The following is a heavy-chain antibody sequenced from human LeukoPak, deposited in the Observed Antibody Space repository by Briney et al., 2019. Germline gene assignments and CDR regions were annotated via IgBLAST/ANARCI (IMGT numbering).Heavy chain of an antibody. CDR2: IWYDGSNK. CDR3: ATSAHIEVGTAPPPDY. V-gene: IGHV3-33*01. Sequence: PGGSLRLSCATSGFTFNRFGMHWVRQAPGKGLERVAVIWYDGSNKDYADSVKGRFTISRDNSKNTLYLQMSGLRAEDTAVYYCATSAHIEVGTAPPPDYWGQGTLVTVTS. J-gene: IGHJ4*02. CDR1: GFTFNRFG. D-gene: IGHD2-21*02.